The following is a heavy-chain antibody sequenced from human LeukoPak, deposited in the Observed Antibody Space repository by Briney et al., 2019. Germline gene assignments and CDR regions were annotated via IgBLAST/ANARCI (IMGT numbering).Heavy chain of an antibody. D-gene: IGHD3-22*01. V-gene: IGHV4-38-2*01. CDR3: ARQPYYYDSSSYHSSFDY. CDR1: GYSISSGYY. J-gene: IGHJ4*02. CDR2: IYYSGST. Sequence: SETLSLTCAVSGYSISSGYYWGWIRPPPGKGLEWIGSIYYSGSTYYNPSLKSRVTISVDTSKNQFSLELRSVTAADTAVYYCARQPYYYDSSSYHSSFDYWGQGTLVTVSS.